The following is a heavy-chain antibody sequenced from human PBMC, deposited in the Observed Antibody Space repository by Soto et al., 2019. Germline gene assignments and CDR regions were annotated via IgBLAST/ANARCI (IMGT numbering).Heavy chain of an antibody. J-gene: IGHJ5*02. CDR2: IYYSGST. Sequence: AGTLSLTCTVSGGSISTSTYYWAWIRQPPGMGLEWIGSIYYSGSTYYNPSLRSRVTISVDTSKSQFSLKLNSVTAADAAVYYCASQWYSAYQMNCFDPWGQGTLVPVSS. D-gene: IGHD5-12*01. V-gene: IGHV4-39*01. CDR3: ASQWYSAYQMNCFDP. CDR1: GGSISTSTYY.